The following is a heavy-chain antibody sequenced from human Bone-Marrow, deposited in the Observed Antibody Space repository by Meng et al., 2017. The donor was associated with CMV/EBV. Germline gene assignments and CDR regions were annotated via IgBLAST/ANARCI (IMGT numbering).Heavy chain of an antibody. V-gene: IGHV3-30*02. J-gene: IGHJ6*02. CDR1: GFTFSSYG. D-gene: IGHD1-7*01. Sequence: GESLKISCAASGFTFSSYGMHWVRQAPGKGLEWVAFIRYDGSNKYYADSVKGRFTISRDNSKNTLYLQMNSLRAEDTAVYYCARAAWGTGTTYYYYYGMDVWGQGTTVTVSS. CDR2: IRYDGSNK. CDR3: ARAAWGTGTTYYYYYGMDV.